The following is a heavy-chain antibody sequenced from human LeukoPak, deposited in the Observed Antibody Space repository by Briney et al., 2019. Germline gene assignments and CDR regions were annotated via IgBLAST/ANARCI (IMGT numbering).Heavy chain of an antibody. CDR3: ARSPMGAVAGTPVVY. D-gene: IGHD6-19*01. CDR1: GFTFSDYY. Sequence: GGSLRLSRAASGFTFSDYYMSWIRQAPGKGLEWVSYISSSSSYTNYADSVKGRFTISRDNAKNSLYLQMNSLRAEDTAVYYCARSPMGAVAGTPVVYWGQGTLVTVSS. V-gene: IGHV3-11*06. CDR2: ISSSSSYT. J-gene: IGHJ4*02.